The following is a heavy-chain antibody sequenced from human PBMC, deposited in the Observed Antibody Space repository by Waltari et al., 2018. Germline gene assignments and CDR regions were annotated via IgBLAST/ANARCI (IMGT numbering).Heavy chain of an antibody. Sequence: QVQLQESGPGLVKPSETLSLTCAVSGYSISSGYYWGWIRQPPGKGLEYIGYITGTGGTTYYNPSLKSRVSISKDTSNNQFSLKLSSVTAADTAVYYCARRGSTYLFDYWGQGVLVTVSS. D-gene: IGHD3-16*01. J-gene: IGHJ4*02. V-gene: IGHV4-38-2*01. CDR1: GYSISSGYY. CDR2: ITGTGGTT. CDR3: ARRGSTYLFDY.